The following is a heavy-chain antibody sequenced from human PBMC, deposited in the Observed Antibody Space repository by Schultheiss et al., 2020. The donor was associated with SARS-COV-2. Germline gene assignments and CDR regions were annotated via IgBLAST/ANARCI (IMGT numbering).Heavy chain of an antibody. CDR2: IYYSGST. Sequence: SETLSLTCTVSGGSISSSSYYWGWIRQPPGKGLEWIGSIYYSGSTYYNPSLKSRVTISVDKSKNQFSLKLSSVTAADTAVYYCARGSGYGDYVEGGYFDYWGQGTLVTVSS. CDR3: ARGSGYGDYVEGGYFDY. D-gene: IGHD4-17*01. CDR1: GGSISSSSYY. V-gene: IGHV4-39*07. J-gene: IGHJ4*02.